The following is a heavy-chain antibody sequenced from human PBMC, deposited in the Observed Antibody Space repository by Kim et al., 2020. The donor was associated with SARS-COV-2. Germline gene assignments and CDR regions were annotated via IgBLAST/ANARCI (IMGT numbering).Heavy chain of an antibody. CDR2: IYTSGST. J-gene: IGHJ4*02. D-gene: IGHD3-22*01. CDR3: ASLRVRGPRGGSGYYYDY. CDR1: GGSISSYY. V-gene: IGHV4-4*07. Sequence: SETLSLTCTVSGGSISSYYWSWIRQPAGKGLEWIGRIYTSGSTNYNPSLKSRVTMSVDTSKNQFSLKLSSVTAADTAVYYCASLRVRGPRGGSGYYYDYWGQGTLVTVSS.